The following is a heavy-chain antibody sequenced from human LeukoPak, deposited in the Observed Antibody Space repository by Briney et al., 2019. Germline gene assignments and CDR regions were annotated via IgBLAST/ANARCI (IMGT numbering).Heavy chain of an antibody. D-gene: IGHD2-2*01. CDR1: GGSFSGYY. Sequence: PSETLSLTCAVYGGSFSGYYWSWIRQPPGKGLEWIGEINHSGSTNYNPSLKSRVTISVDTSKNQFSLKLSSVTAADTAVYYCARVASTSFEAGLDWGQGTLVTVSS. CDR2: INHSGST. V-gene: IGHV4-34*01. J-gene: IGHJ4*02. CDR3: ARVASTSFEAGLD.